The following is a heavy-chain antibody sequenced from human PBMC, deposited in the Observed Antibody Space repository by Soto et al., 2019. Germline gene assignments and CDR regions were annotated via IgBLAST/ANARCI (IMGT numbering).Heavy chain of an antibody. V-gene: IGHV5-51*01. Sequence: GESLKISCKGSGYSFTSYWSGWVRQMPGKGLEWMGIIYPGDSDTRYSPSFQGQVTISADKSISTAYLQWSSLKASDTAMYYCARTRPDSSGYTYYYYYGMDVWGQGTTVTVSS. D-gene: IGHD3-22*01. CDR1: GYSFTSYW. CDR3: ARTRPDSSGYTYYYYYGMDV. J-gene: IGHJ6*02. CDR2: IYPGDSDT.